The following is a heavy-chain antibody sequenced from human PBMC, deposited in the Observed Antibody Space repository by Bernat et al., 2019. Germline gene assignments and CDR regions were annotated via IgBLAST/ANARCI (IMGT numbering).Heavy chain of an antibody. CDR1: GFTFRNYV. D-gene: IGHD3-3*01. CDR3: AKWTDRSGCWWSSDY. Sequence: EVQLLESGGGLVQPGGSLRLACAASGFTFRNYVMSWVRQAPGKGLEWVSGIDRDGGNTYYAGSVKGRFTISRDNSKNTLYLQTNSLRAEDTAVYYCAKWTDRSGCWWSSDYWGQGSLVTVSS. J-gene: IGHJ4*02. CDR2: IDRDGGNT. V-gene: IGHV3-23*01.